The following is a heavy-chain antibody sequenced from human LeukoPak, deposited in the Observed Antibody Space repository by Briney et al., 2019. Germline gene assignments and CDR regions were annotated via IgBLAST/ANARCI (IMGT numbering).Heavy chain of an antibody. Sequence: GGSLRLSCTVSGFTVSSNSMSWVRQAPGKGLEWVANIKQDGSEKYYVDSVKGRFTISRDNAKNSLYLQMNSLRAEDTAVYYCARDRFWYGEGDVFDYWGQGTLVTVSS. CDR1: GFTVSSNS. V-gene: IGHV3-7*01. CDR2: IKQDGSEK. J-gene: IGHJ4*02. CDR3: ARDRFWYGEGDVFDY. D-gene: IGHD3-10*01.